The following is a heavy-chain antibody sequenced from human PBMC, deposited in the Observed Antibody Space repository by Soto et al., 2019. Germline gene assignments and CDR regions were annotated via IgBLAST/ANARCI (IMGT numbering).Heavy chain of an antibody. CDR3: ARGAVADYSRVCDY. J-gene: IGHJ4*02. CDR2: TYYRSKWYK. D-gene: IGHD6-19*01. Sequence: SQTLSLTCAISGDSVSSNSAAWNWIRQSPSRGLEWLGRTYYRSKWYKDYEVSVKSRITINLDTSKNQFSLQLNSVTPEDTAVYYCARGAVADYSRVCDYWGQGTMGTVSA. V-gene: IGHV6-1*01. CDR1: GDSVSSNSAA.